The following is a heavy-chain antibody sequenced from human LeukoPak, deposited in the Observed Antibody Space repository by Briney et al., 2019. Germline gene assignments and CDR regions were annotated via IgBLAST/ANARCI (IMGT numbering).Heavy chain of an antibody. CDR3: AKANWVSNADSVW. V-gene: IGHV3-23*01. CDR1: GFSFTNYA. Sequence: GGSLRLSCAASGFSFTNYAMSWVRQAPARGPEWVSSIRGRGETFYADSVKGRVTLFRDDSRNTVYLQLNNLRVEDTAIYYCAKANWVSNADSVWWGQGTQVTVSS. CDR2: IRGRGET. J-gene: IGHJ4*02. D-gene: IGHD1-1*01.